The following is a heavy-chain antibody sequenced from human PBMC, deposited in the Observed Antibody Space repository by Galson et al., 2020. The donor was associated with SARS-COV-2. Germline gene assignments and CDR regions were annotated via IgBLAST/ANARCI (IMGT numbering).Heavy chain of an antibody. CDR1: GGSISAHY. D-gene: IGHD4-17*01. V-gene: IGHV4-59*11. CDR3: ARDPNVYSDYGDYTPGVMDV. CDR2: VYYIGNT. Sequence: ASETLSLTCTVSGGSISAHYWNWIRQPPGKGLEWIGYVYYIGNTDYNPSFKSRVTISVDTSRNQFSLKLSSVTVADTAVYYCARDPNVYSDYGDYTPGVMDVWGQGTTVTVSS. J-gene: IGHJ6*02.